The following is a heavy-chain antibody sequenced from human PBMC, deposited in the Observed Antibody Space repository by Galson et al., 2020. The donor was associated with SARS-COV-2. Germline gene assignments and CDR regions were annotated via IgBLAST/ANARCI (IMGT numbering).Heavy chain of an antibody. Sequence: SETLSLTCTVSGASINYNNYYWGWIRQSQGKGLEWIGIIYYSGSTYYNPSLKSRVTISVDTSKNQFSLKLSSVTAADTAVYYCARRDSSPNGRLAFDSWGQGTLVTVSS. CDR1: GASINYNNYY. CDR2: IYYSGST. J-gene: IGHJ4*02. V-gene: IGHV4-39*01. D-gene: IGHD6-13*01. CDR3: ARRDSSPNGRLAFDS.